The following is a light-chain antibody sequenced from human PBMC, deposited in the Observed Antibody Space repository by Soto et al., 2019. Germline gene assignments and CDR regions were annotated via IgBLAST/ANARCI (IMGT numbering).Light chain of an antibody. CDR1: QSVSSN. Sequence: EIVMTQSPATLSVSPGERATLYCRASQSVSSNLAWYQQTPGQAPRLLIYGASTRATGTPARFSGSGSGTEFTLTISSLQSEDFAVYYCQQYNNWPPITFGQGTRLEIK. CDR3: QQYNNWPPIT. CDR2: GAS. V-gene: IGKV3-15*01. J-gene: IGKJ5*01.